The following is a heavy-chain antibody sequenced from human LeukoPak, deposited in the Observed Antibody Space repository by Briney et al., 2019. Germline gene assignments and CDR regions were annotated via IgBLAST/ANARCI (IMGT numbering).Heavy chain of an antibody. D-gene: IGHD5-12*01. CDR1: GGSISSSSHY. V-gene: IGHV4-39*01. CDR2: IYYSGST. CDR3: ARQAWLLDF. J-gene: IGHJ4*02. Sequence: PSETLSLTCTISGGSISSSSHYWGWIRQPPGKGLEWIGSIYYSGSTYYNPSLKSRVTISLDTSKSQFTLRLTSVTAADTAVYYCARQAWLLDFWGQGTLVAVSS.